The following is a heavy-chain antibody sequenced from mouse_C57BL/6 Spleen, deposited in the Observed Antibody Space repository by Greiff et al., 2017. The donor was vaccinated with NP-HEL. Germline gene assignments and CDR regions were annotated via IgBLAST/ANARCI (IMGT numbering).Heavy chain of an antibody. CDR2: IYPGDGDT. D-gene: IGHD4-1*01. V-gene: IGHV1-80*01. CDR3: ARSGLGPYYFDY. J-gene: IGHJ2*01. CDR1: GYAFSSYW. Sequence: QVQLQQSGAELVKPGASVKISCKASGYAFSSYWMNWVKQRPGKGLEWIGQIYPGDGDTNYNGKFKGKATLTADKSSITAYMQLSSLTSEDSAVYFCARSGLGPYYFDYWGQGTTLTVSS.